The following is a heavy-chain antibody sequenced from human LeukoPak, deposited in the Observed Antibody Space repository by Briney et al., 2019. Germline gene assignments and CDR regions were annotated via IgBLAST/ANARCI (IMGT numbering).Heavy chain of an antibody. J-gene: IGHJ4*02. D-gene: IGHD6-19*01. CDR3: AREATGWRPLDF. Sequence: SETLSLTCTVSGGSISSYYWSWIRQPPGKGLEWIGDIYYSGSTNYNPSLKSRVTISVDTSKNQFSLKLSSVTAADTAVYYCAREATGWRPLDFWGQGTLVTVSS. CDR1: GGSISSYY. V-gene: IGHV4-59*01. CDR2: IYYSGST.